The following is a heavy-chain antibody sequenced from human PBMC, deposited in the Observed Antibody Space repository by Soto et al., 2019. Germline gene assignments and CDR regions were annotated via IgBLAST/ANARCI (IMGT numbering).Heavy chain of an antibody. V-gene: IGHV3-74*01. J-gene: IGHJ4*01. Sequence: EVQLVESGGDLVQPVGSLRLSCAASGFTFANYWMHWVRQTPGKWLVWVSRINPDGSRTSYADSVRGRFTISRDNAKNTLYLQMNSLGADDTAVYYCARVAVTTYYFDTWGHGTLVTVSS. CDR3: ARVAVTTYYFDT. D-gene: IGHD4-17*01. CDR2: INPDGSRT. CDR1: GFTFANYW.